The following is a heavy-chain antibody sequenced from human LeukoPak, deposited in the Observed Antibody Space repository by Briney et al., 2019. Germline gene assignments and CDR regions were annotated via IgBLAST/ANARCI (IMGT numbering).Heavy chain of an antibody. Sequence: GGSLRLSCAASGFTFSSYEMNWVRQAPGKGLEFISYISSSGSIIYYADSVKGRFTISRDNAKNSLYLQMNSLRAEDTAVYYCARGGGYSYGSFDYWGQGTLVTVSS. V-gene: IGHV3-48*03. CDR1: GFTFSSYE. D-gene: IGHD5-18*01. CDR3: ARGGGYSYGSFDY. CDR2: ISSSGSII. J-gene: IGHJ4*02.